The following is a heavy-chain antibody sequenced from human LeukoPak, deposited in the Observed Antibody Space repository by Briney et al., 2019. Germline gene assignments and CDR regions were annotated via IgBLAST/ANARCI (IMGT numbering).Heavy chain of an antibody. CDR2: ISGSGDSA. V-gene: IGHV3-23*01. D-gene: IGHD3-22*01. CDR1: EFTFSNYG. CDR3: AKLPDSSGFDY. Sequence: GGSLRLSCSASEFTFSNYGMSWVRQAPGKGLEWVSTISGSGDSAYYSDSVKGRFTTSRDNSKNTLYLQLNSLRAEDTAVYYCAKLPDSSGFDYWGQGTLVTVSS. J-gene: IGHJ4*02.